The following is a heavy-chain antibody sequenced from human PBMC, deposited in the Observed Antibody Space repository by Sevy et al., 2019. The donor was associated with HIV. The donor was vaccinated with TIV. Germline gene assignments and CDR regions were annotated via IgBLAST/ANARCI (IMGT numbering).Heavy chain of an antibody. CDR2: IKQDGSEK. Sequence: GGSLRISCTTSGFTFSTFWMNWVRQAPGKELEWVANIKQDGSEKYYVDSVKGRFTISRNNAKSSLYLQMNSLRAEDTAIDYCAREGQLRYFDWLLGGTDAFDIWGQGTLVTVSS. D-gene: IGHD3-9*01. V-gene: IGHV3-7*01. J-gene: IGHJ3*02. CDR1: GFTFSTFW. CDR3: AREGQLRYFDWLLGGTDAFDI.